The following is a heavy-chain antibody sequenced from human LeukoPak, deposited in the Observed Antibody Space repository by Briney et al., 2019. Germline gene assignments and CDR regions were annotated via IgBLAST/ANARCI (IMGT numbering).Heavy chain of an antibody. Sequence: SETLSLTCVVSGYSISSGYYWGWIRQPPGKGLEWIGSIYHSGSTYYNPSLKSRVTISVDTSKNQFSLKLSSVTAADTAVYYCARDLTFWSGYYYYYMDVWGKGTTVTVSS. CDR2: IYHSGST. CDR1: GYSISSGYY. CDR3: ARDLTFWSGYYYYYMDV. J-gene: IGHJ6*03. D-gene: IGHD3-3*01. V-gene: IGHV4-38-2*02.